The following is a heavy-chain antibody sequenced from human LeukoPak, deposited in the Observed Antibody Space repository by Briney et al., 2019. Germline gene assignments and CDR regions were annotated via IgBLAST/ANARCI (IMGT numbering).Heavy chain of an antibody. D-gene: IGHD5-18*01. V-gene: IGHV4-59*13. Sequence: SETLSLTCTVSGGSISSYYWSWIRNPPGRGLEWFGYIYYSGSTNYNPSLKSRVTISVDTSKNQFSLKLSSVTAADTAVYYCARSTAMGVTFDYWGQGTLVTVSS. CDR2: IYYSGST. J-gene: IGHJ4*02. CDR3: ARSTAMGVTFDY. CDR1: GGSISSYY.